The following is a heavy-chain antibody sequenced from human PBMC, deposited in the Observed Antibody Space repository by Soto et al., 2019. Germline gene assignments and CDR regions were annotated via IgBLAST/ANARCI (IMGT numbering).Heavy chain of an antibody. Sequence: QVQLVQSGAEVRKPGASVTVSCRSSGDSFNDYYIHWVRQAPGQGFGWMGWINPNGGVTKYAQKFQGWVSMTRDTSIRIVYMQLSRLRSDDTAVYYCARESGGATATLDYYYFYMDVWGTGTTVTVSS. CDR1: GDSFNDYY. J-gene: IGHJ6*03. V-gene: IGHV1-2*04. D-gene: IGHD5-12*01. CDR2: INPNGGVT. CDR3: ARESGGATATLDYYYFYMDV.